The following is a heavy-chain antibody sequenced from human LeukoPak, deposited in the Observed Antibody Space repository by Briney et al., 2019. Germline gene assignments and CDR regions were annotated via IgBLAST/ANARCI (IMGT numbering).Heavy chain of an antibody. CDR3: ARGALYYMDV. V-gene: IGHV3-23*01. J-gene: IGHJ6*03. CDR2: IVGGDGGT. Sequence: GGSLRLSCAASGFTFSSYWMSWVRQAPGKGLEWVSGIVGGDGGTYYADSVKGRFIISRDNSKNTLYVQMNSLRAEDTAVYYCARGALYYMDVWGKGTTVTISS. CDR1: GFTFSSYW.